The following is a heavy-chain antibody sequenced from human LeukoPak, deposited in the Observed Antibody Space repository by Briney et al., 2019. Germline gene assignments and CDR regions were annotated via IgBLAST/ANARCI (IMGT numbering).Heavy chain of an antibody. CDR2: INAGNGNT. D-gene: IGHD6-13*01. V-gene: IGHV1-3*01. CDR3: ARDPGSYSSSWYYFDY. CDR1: GYTFTSYA. J-gene: IGHJ4*02. Sequence: ASVKVSCKASGYTFTSYAMHWVRQAPGQRLEWMGWINAGNGNTKYSQKFQGRVTITRDTSASTAYMELSSLRSEDTAVYYCARDPGSYSSSWYYFDYWGQGTLVTVPS.